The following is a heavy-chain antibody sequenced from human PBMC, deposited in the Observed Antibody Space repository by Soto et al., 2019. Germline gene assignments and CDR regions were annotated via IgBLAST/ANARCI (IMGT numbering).Heavy chain of an antibody. J-gene: IGHJ6*02. Sequence: SETLSLTCTVSGGSISSGDYYWSWIRQPPGKGLEWIGYIYYSGSTYYNPSLKSRVTISVDTSKNQSSLKLSSVTAADTAVYYCARDLDTAMGDWYGMDVWGQGTTVTVSS. CDR2: IYYSGST. CDR3: ARDLDTAMGDWYGMDV. D-gene: IGHD5-18*01. V-gene: IGHV4-30-4*01. CDR1: GGSISSGDYY.